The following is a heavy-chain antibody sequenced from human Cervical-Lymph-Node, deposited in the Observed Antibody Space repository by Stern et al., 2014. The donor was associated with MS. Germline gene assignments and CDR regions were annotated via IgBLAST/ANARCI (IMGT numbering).Heavy chain of an antibody. J-gene: IGHJ4*02. V-gene: IGHV3-30-3*01. D-gene: IGHD3-3*01. CDR3: ARDLLTYYDFWSGQNPFDY. CDR2: ISYDGSNK. CDR1: GFTFSSYA. Sequence: VQLVESGGGVVQPGRSLRLSCAASGFTFSSYAMHWVRQAPGKGLEWVAVISYDGSNKYYPDSVKGRFTISRDNSKNTLYLQMNSLRAEDTAVYYCARDLLTYYDFWSGQNPFDYWGQGTLVTVSS.